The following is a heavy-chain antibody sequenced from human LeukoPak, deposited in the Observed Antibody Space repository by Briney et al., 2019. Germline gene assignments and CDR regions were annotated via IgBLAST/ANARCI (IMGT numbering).Heavy chain of an antibody. Sequence: SETLSLTCAVSGGSINNYYWSWIRQPPGKGLEWIGYIHYSGSTNYNPSLKSRVTISVDTSKNQFSLKLSSVTAADTAVYYCARVTMVRVYFDYWGQGTMVTVSS. V-gene: IGHV4-59*01. D-gene: IGHD3-10*01. J-gene: IGHJ4*02. CDR2: IHYSGST. CDR1: GGSINNYY. CDR3: ARVTMVRVYFDY.